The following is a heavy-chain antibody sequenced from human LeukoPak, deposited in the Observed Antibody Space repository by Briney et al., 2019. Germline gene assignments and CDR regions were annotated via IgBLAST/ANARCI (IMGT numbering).Heavy chain of an antibody. CDR1: GFTFSSYA. Sequence: GGSLRLSCATSGFTFSSYAMTWVRQAPGKGLEWVSGISGSGSSMYYPDSVKGRFTISRDNSKNTLYLQMSNLRADDTAVYYCAKGAYYDSSGYYYFDYWGQGTLVTVSS. D-gene: IGHD3-22*01. CDR3: AKGAYYDSSGYYYFDY. CDR2: ISGSGSSM. J-gene: IGHJ4*02. V-gene: IGHV3-23*01.